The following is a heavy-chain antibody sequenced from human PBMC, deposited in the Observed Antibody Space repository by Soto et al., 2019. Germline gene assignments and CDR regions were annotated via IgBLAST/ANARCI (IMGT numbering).Heavy chain of an antibody. J-gene: IGHJ6*03. D-gene: IGHD3-3*01. Sequence: GGSLRLSCAVSGFTFRSYAMSWVRQAQGKGLELVSAITGSGGSTFYADSVEGRFTISRDNSKNTLYLQMNSLRAEDTAVYYCAKEREDLWSGHVGDYMDVWGKGTTVTVSS. CDR3: AKEREDLWSGHVGDYMDV. CDR2: ITGSGGST. V-gene: IGHV3-23*01. CDR1: GFTFRSYA.